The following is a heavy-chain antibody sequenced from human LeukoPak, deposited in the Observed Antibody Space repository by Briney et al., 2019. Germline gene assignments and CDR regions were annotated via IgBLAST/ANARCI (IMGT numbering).Heavy chain of an antibody. CDR3: ATRYCTIAACRASSHHCFDD. CDR1: GLTFSSYS. CDR2: ISSSSTYI. V-gene: IGHV3-21*01. J-gene: IGHJ6*04. D-gene: IGHD2-8*01. Sequence: GGSLRLSCTASGLTFSSYSMNWVRQAPGKGLEWVSSISSSSTYIYYADSVKGRFTISRDDAKNSLYLQLNSLRAEDTAVYYCATRYCTIAACRASSHHCFDDWGKGTTVIVSS.